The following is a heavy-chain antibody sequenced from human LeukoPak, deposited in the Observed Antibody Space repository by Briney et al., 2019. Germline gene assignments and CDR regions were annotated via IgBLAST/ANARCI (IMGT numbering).Heavy chain of an antibody. CDR1: GCTFSSYS. D-gene: IGHD3-3*01. Sequence: GGSLRLSCTASGCTFSSYSMSWVRQAPGKGLEWVSYISSGAYTIYYADSVKGRFTISRDNAKNSLYLQMNSLRAEDTAVYYCARFKGSGYYSLDYWGQGTLVTVSS. J-gene: IGHJ4*02. V-gene: IGHV3-48*01. CDR2: ISSGAYTI. CDR3: ARFKGSGYYSLDY.